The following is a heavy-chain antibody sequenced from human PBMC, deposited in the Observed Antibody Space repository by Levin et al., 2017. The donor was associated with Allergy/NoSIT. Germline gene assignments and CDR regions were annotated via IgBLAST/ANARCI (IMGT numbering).Heavy chain of an antibody. CDR2: MNPNSGNT. D-gene: IGHD3-10*01. J-gene: IGHJ4*02. V-gene: IGHV1-8*01. CDR3: ARLAPGDGEYDY. CDR1: GYTFTSYD. Sequence: TGESLKISCKASGYTFTSYDINWVRQATGQGLEWMGWMNPNSGNTGYAQKFQGRVTMTRNTSISTAYMELSSLRSEDTAVYYCARLAPGDGEYDYWGQGTLVTVSS.